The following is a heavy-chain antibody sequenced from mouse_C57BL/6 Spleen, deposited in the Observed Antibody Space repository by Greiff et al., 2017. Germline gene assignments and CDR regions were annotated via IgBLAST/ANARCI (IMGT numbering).Heavy chain of an antibody. CDR3: AIGITTVVATDY. J-gene: IGHJ2*01. CDR1: GYTFTSYW. D-gene: IGHD1-1*01. V-gene: IGHV1-74*01. Sequence: QLQLKESGAELVKPGASVKVSCKASGYTFTSYWMHWVKQRPGQGLEWIGRIHPSDSDTNYNQKFKGKATLTVDKSSSTAYMQLSSLTSEDSAVYYCAIGITTVVATDYWGQGTTLTVSS. CDR2: IHPSDSDT.